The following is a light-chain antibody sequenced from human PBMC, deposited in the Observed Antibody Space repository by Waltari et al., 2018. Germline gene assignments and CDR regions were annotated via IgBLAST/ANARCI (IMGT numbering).Light chain of an antibody. CDR3: QQGHSFPIT. CDR2: AAP. V-gene: IGKV1-12*01. CDR1: QGVRTW. Sequence: DIQLTQSPSSVSASVGDRVIITCRASQGVRTWLAWYQQKPGEAPKLLIYAAPSLLSGVPSRFTGSGSGTDFALTINNLQPDDFATYFCQQGHSFPITFGQGTRVDIK. J-gene: IGKJ5*01.